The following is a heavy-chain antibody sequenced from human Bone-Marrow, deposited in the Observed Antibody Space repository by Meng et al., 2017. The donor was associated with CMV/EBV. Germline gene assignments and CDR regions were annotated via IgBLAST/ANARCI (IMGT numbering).Heavy chain of an antibody. Sequence: SETLSLTCTVSGGSISSSSYYWGWIRQPPGKGLEWIGSIYYSGSTYYNPSLKSRVTISLDTSKNQFSLKLKSVTAADTAVYYCARGSSSVTMKVVVFTAASLAYDSWGQGTPVTVSS. V-gene: IGHV4-39*07. D-gene: IGHD3-22*01. J-gene: IGHJ4*02. CDR3: ARGSSSVTMKVVVFTAASLAYDS. CDR2: IYYSGST. CDR1: GGSISSSSYY.